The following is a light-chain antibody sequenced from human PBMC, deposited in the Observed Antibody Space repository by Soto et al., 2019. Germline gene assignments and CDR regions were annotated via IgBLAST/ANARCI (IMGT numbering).Light chain of an antibody. CDR1: SSNIGAGYD. J-gene: IGLJ1*01. V-gene: IGLV1-40*01. CDR2: GNS. CDR3: QSYDSSLSGYV. Sequence: QSVRTQPPSVSGAPGQRVTISCTGSSSNIGAGYDVHWYQQLPGTAPKLLIYGNSNRPSGVPDRFSGSKSGTSASLAITGLQAEDEADYYCQSYDSSLSGYVFGTMTKVTDL.